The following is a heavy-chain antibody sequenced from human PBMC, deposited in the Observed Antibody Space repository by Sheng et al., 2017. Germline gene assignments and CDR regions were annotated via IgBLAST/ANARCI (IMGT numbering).Heavy chain of an antibody. V-gene: IGHV3-48*03. J-gene: IGHJ5*02. CDR1: GFTFSSYE. Sequence: EVQLVESGGGLVQPGGSLRLSCAASGFTFSSYEMNWVRQAPGKGLEWVSYISSSGSTIYYADSVKGRFTISRDNAKNSLYLQMNSLRAEDTAVYYCARVDGYGDYGWFDPWGQGTLVTVSS. D-gene: IGHD4-17*01. CDR2: ISSSGSTI. CDR3: ARVDGYGDYGWFDP.